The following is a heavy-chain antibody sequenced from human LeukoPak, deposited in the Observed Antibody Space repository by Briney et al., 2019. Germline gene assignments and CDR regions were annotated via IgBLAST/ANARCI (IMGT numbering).Heavy chain of an antibody. CDR2: IYYGGST. CDR1: GGSISSYY. V-gene: IGHV4-59*08. CDR3: ARLEAAGTVD. D-gene: IGHD6-13*01. J-gene: IGHJ4*02. Sequence: SETLSLTCTVSGGSISSYYWSWIRQPPGKGLEWIGYIYYGGSTNYNPSLKSRVTISVDTSKNQFSLKLSSVTAADTAVYYCARLEAAGTVDWGQGTLVTVSS.